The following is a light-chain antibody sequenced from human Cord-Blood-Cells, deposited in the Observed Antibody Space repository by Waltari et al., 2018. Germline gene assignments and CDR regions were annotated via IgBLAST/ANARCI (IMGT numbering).Light chain of an antibody. J-gene: IGKJ1*01. CDR1: QSLLHSNGYNY. CDR2: LGS. CDR3: MQALQTPWT. Sequence: DIVMTQSPLSLPVTPGEPASISCRSSQSLLHSNGYNYLDWYLQKPGQSPQLLIYLGSNRAYRVPDRFSGSGSGTDFTVKISRVEAEDVGVYYCMQALQTPWTFGQGTKVEIK. V-gene: IGKV2-28*01.